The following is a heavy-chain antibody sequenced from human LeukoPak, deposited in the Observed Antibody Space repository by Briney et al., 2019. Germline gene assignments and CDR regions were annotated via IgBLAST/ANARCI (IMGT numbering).Heavy chain of an antibody. D-gene: IGHD6-13*01. J-gene: IGHJ4*02. Sequence: GASVKVSCRASGYTFTGYYMHWVRQAPGQGLEWMGWINPNSGGTNYAQKFQGRVTMTRDTSISTAYMELSRLRSDDAAVYYCARVEDLGSSWSNYDYWGQGTLVTVSS. V-gene: IGHV1-2*02. CDR3: ARVEDLGSSWSNYDY. CDR2: INPNSGGT. CDR1: GYTFTGYY.